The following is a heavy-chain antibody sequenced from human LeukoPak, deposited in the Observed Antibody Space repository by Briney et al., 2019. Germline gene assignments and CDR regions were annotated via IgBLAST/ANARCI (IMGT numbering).Heavy chain of an antibody. Sequence: GGSLRLSCAASGFTFSSYAMSWARQAPGKGLEWVSAISGSGGSTYYADSVKGRFTISRDNSKNTLYLQMNSLRAEDTAVYYCAKDFGLLWFGELLSPHFDYWGQGTLVTVSS. D-gene: IGHD3-10*01. J-gene: IGHJ4*02. CDR2: ISGSGGST. CDR1: GFTFSSYA. V-gene: IGHV3-23*01. CDR3: AKDFGLLWFGELLSPHFDY.